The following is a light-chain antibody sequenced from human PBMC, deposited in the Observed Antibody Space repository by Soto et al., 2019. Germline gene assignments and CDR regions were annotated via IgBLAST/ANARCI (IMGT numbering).Light chain of an antibody. CDR1: SGHSNYD. CDR3: QTWGPGNWV. V-gene: IGLV4-69*01. J-gene: IGLJ3*02. Sequence: QPVLTQSPSASASLGASVKLTCTLSSGHSNYDIAWHQQQPEKGPRYLMKLNSDGSHTKGDEIPDRFSGSSSGAERYLTISSLQSEDEADYYRQTWGPGNWVFGGGTKLTVL. CDR2: LNSDGSH.